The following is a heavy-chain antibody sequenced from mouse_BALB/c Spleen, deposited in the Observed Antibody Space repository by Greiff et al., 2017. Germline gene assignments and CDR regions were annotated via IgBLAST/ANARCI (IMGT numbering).Heavy chain of an antibody. CDR3: ARGKTTATNFDY. V-gene: IGHV1-54*01. D-gene: IGHD1-2*01. CDR2: INPGSGGT. J-gene: IGHJ2*01. Sequence: QVQLQQSGAELVRPGTSVKVSCKASGYAFTNYLIEWVKQRPGQGLEWIGVINPGSGGTNYNEKFKGKATLTADKSSSTAYMQLSSLTSDDSAVYFCARGKTTATNFDYWGQGTTLTVSS. CDR1: GYAFTNYL.